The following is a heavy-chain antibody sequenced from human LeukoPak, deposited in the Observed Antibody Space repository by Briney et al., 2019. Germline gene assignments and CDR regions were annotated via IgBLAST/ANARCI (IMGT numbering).Heavy chain of an antibody. J-gene: IGHJ4*02. Sequence: GGSLRLSCAASGFTFSSYEMNWVRQDPGKGLEWVSYISSSGSTIYYADSVKGRFTISRDNAKNSLYLQMNSLRAEDTAVYYCARDLGGSYWEGGYWGQGTLVTVSS. CDR2: ISSSGSTI. D-gene: IGHD1-26*01. V-gene: IGHV3-48*03. CDR1: GFTFSSYE. CDR3: ARDLGGSYWEGGY.